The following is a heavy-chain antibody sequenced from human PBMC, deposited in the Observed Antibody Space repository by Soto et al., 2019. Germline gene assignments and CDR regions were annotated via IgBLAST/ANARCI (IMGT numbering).Heavy chain of an antibody. CDR2: INHSGST. J-gene: IGHJ5*02. CDR3: ARGVPYYDFWSGYKGPNWFDP. Sequence: SETLSLTCAVYGGSFSGYYWSWIRQPPGKGLEWIGEINHSGSTNYNPSLKSRVTISVDTSKNQFSLKLSSVTAADTAVYYCARGVPYYDFWSGYKGPNWFDPWGQGTLVTVSS. CDR1: GGSFSGYY. D-gene: IGHD3-3*01. V-gene: IGHV4-34*01.